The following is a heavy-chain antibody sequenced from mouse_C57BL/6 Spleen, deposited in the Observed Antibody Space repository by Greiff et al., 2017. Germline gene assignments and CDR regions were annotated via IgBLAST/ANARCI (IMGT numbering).Heavy chain of an antibody. CDR1: GFTFSDYY. CDR2: ISNGGGST. Sequence: EVQRVESGGGLVQPGGSLKLSCAASGFTFSDYYMYWVRQTPEKRLEWVAYISNGGGSTYYPDTVKGRFTISRDNAKNTLYLQMSRLKSEDTAMYYCARERGYNGSSYGETYWGQGTLVSVSA. D-gene: IGHD1-1*01. CDR3: ARERGYNGSSYGETY. V-gene: IGHV5-12*01. J-gene: IGHJ3*01.